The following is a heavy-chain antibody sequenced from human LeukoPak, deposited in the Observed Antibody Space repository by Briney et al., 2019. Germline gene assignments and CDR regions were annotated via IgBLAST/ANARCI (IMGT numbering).Heavy chain of an antibody. Sequence: LSLTCTVSGGSISSYYWSWIRQPPGKGLEWVSYISNSGSSIYYADSVKGRFTTSRDNAKSSLYLQMNSLRAEDTAVYYCGRGHWGLDYWGQGALVTVSS. J-gene: IGHJ4*02. CDR3: GRGHWGLDY. CDR1: GGSISSYY. CDR2: ISNSGSSI. D-gene: IGHD7-27*01. V-gene: IGHV3-11*04.